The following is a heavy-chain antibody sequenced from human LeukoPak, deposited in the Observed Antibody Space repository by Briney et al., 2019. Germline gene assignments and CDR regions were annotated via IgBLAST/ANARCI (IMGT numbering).Heavy chain of an antibody. Sequence: PGRSLRLSCAASGFTFRSYAMHWVRQAPGKGLEWVAVISYDGSNKYYADSVKGRFTISRDNSKNMLYLQMNSLRAEDTAVYYCARGGKSGYYYAYWGQGTLVTVSS. CDR3: ARGGKSGYYYAY. D-gene: IGHD3-22*01. CDR2: ISYDGSNK. CDR1: GFTFRSYA. J-gene: IGHJ4*02. V-gene: IGHV3-30*14.